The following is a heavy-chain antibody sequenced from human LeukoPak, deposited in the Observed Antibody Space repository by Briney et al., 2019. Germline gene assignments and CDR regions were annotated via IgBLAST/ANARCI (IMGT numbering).Heavy chain of an antibody. D-gene: IGHD1-14*01. J-gene: IGHJ4*02. CDR2: ISSSSSTI. CDR3: ATTTGPYGY. Sequence: GGSLRLSCAASGFTFSSYSMNWVRQAPGKGLEWVSYISSSSSTIYYADSVKGRFTISRDSAKNSPYLQMNSLRAEDTAVYYCATTTGPYGYWGQGTLVTVSS. V-gene: IGHV3-48*01. CDR1: GFTFSSYS.